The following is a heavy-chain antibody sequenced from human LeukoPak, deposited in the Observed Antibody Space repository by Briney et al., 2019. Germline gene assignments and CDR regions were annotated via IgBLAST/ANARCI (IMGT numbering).Heavy chain of an antibody. V-gene: IGHV4-59*01. Sequence: PSETLSLTCTVSGGSISSYYWSWIRQPPGKGLEWIGYIYYSGSTNYNPSLKSRVTISVDTSKNQFSLKLSSVTAADTAVYYCARGYDSSGYYNYGMDVWGQGTTVTVSS. CDR2: IYYSGST. D-gene: IGHD3-22*01. CDR1: GGSISSYY. J-gene: IGHJ6*02. CDR3: ARGYDSSGYYNYGMDV.